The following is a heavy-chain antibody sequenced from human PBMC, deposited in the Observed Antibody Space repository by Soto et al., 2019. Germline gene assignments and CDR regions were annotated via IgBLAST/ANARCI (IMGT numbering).Heavy chain of an antibody. D-gene: IGHD3-16*01. CDR3: AKDWDDYGLHGRRRQYYYYYYYMDV. V-gene: IGHV3-30*18. CDR1: GFTFSSYG. CDR2: ISYDGSNK. J-gene: IGHJ6*03. Sequence: QVQLVESGGGVVQPGRSLRLSCAASGFTFSSYGMHWVRQAPGKGLEWVAVISYDGSNKYYADSVKGRFTISRDNSKNTLYLQMNSLRAEDTAVYYCAKDWDDYGLHGRRRQYYYYYYYMDVWGKGTTVTVSS.